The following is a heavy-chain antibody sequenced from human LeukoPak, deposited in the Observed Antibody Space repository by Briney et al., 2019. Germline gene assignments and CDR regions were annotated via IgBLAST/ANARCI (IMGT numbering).Heavy chain of an antibody. J-gene: IGHJ4*02. CDR1: GYTFTGYY. CDR2: INPNSGGT. V-gene: IGHV1-2*04. CDR3: ARGYCSSTSCLASFFDY. D-gene: IGHD2-2*01. Sequence: ASVKVSCQASGYTFTGYYMHWVRQAPGQGLEWMGWINPNSGGTNYAQKFQGWVTMTRDTSISTAYMELSRLRSDDTAVYYCARGYCSSTSCLASFFDYWGQGTLVTVSS.